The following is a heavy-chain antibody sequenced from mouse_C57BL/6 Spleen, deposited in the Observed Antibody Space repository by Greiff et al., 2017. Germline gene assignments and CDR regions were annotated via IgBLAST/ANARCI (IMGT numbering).Heavy chain of an antibody. CDR1: GFSLSTFGMG. V-gene: IGHV8-8*01. D-gene: IGHD1-1*01. CDR3: ARSPYYGSSHYYAMDS. J-gene: IGHJ4*01. CDR2: IWWHDAK. Sequence: QVTLKESVPGIFQPSQTLSLTCSFSGFSLSTFGMGVGWIRQPSGQGLAWLAPIWWHDAKYYNPALKSWLTIFKDPAKNQVFLKIAKVYTADTATYYCARSPYYGSSHYYAMDSWGQGDSHTASS.